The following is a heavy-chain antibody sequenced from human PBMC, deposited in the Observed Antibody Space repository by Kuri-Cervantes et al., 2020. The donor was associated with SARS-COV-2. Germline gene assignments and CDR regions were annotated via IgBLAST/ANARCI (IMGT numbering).Heavy chain of an antibody. V-gene: IGHV3-33*08. Sequence: GESLKISCAASGFTFSSYGMHWVRQAPGKGLEWVAVIWYDGSNKYYADTVKGRFTISRDNSKNTLYLQMNSLRAEGTAVYYCARVPFFSASRWYFDLWGRGTLVTVSS. CDR2: IWYDGSNK. CDR1: GFTFSSYG. J-gene: IGHJ2*01. D-gene: IGHD2/OR15-2a*01. CDR3: ARVPFFSASRWYFDL.